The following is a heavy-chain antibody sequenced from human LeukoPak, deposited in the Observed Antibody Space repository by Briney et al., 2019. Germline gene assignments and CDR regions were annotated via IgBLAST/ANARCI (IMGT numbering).Heavy chain of an antibody. D-gene: IGHD2-15*01. CDR2: ISSSSSYI. CDR1: GFTFSSYS. CDR3: ARDSPVATHFDY. J-gene: IGHJ4*02. V-gene: IGHV3-21*01. Sequence: GGSLRLSCAASGFTFSSYSMNWVRQAPGKGLEWVSSISSSSSYIYYADSVKGRFTISRDNAKNSLYLQMNSLRAEDTAVYYCARDSPVATHFDYWGQGTLVTVSS.